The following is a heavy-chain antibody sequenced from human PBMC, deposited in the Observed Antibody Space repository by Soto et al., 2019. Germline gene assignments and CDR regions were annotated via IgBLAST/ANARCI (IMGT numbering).Heavy chain of an antibody. Sequence: SETLSLTCVVSGDSISRGFYSWSWIRQPPGKGLEYIGYIYPSGSTYYNPSLRSRVTISVDRSKNEFSLNVSTVTAADTALYSCARYSSSSGENWFDPWGQGALVTVSS. D-gene: IGHD6-6*01. CDR2: IYPSGST. CDR3: ARYSSSSGENWFDP. CDR1: GDSISRGFYS. J-gene: IGHJ5*02. V-gene: IGHV4-30-2*01.